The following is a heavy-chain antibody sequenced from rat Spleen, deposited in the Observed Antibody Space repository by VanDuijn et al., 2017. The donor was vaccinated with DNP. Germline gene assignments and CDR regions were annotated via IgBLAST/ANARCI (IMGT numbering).Heavy chain of an antibody. V-gene: IGHV5-7*01. CDR2: IIYDGSRT. CDR3: ARPRTTEGQYFFDY. D-gene: IGHD1-11*01. J-gene: IGHJ2*01. CDR1: GFTFSDYD. Sequence: EVQLVESGGGLVQPGRSLKLSCAASGFTFSDYDMAWVRQAPKKGLEWVATIIYDGSRTYYRDSVKGRFTISRDNAKNTQYLQMDSLTSEDTAAYYCARPRTTEGQYFFDYWGQGVMVTVSS.